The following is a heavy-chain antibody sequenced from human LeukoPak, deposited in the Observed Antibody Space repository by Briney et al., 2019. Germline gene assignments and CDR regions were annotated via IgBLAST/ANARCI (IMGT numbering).Heavy chain of an antibody. CDR3: ARQGTIVAGTLGTTFDY. Sequence: GQSLKISCKASGYSFTNYWIGWVRQMPGKGLEWMGIIYPGDSDTKYSPSSQAQVTISADKSIHTAYLQRSSLRASDTAMYYCARQGTIVAGTLGTTFDYWGQGTLLTVSS. J-gene: IGHJ4*02. CDR1: GYSFTNYW. D-gene: IGHD5-12*01. V-gene: IGHV5-51*01. CDR2: IYPGDSDT.